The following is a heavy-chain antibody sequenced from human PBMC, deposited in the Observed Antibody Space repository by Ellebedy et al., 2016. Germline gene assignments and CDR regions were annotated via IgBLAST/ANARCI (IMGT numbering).Heavy chain of an antibody. CDR3: RQGHYADY. J-gene: IGHJ4*02. CDR2: MRGDDGRT. Sequence: GESLKISXAPSGLIVSSFFMGWVRQAPGKGLEWVSTMRGDDGRTHLADSVKGRFTISRDNSKHTVYLQMNSLRAEDTAVYYCRQGHYADYWGQGTLVTVSS. V-gene: IGHV3-23*01. CDR1: GLIVSSFF.